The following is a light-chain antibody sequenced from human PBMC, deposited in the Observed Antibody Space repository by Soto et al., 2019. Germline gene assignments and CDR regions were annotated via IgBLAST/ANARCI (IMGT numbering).Light chain of an antibody. CDR1: QSVRSN. J-gene: IGKJ5*01. Sequence: EIVMTQSPATLSVSPGERVSLSCRASQSVRSNLAWYQQKPGQAPRLLIYGASTRATGITARFSGSGSGTEFTLTISSLQSEDFALYYCQPYGNSPITFGQGTRLDIK. V-gene: IGKV3-15*01. CDR3: QPYGNSPIT. CDR2: GAS.